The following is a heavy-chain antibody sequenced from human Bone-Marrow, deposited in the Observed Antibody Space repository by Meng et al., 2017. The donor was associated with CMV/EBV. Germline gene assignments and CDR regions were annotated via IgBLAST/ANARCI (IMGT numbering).Heavy chain of an antibody. J-gene: IGHJ3*02. Sequence: SETLSLTCTVSGGSVNSVSYYWSWIRQPPGKGLEWIGHIYYIGSTSYNPSLKSRITISVDTSKNQFSLKLSSMTAADTAVYYCARDRSGGDAYQIWGQGTIVTVSS. V-gene: IGHV4-61*01. CDR2: IYYIGST. CDR3: ARDRSGGDAYQI. CDR1: GGSVNSVSYY. D-gene: IGHD1-26*01.